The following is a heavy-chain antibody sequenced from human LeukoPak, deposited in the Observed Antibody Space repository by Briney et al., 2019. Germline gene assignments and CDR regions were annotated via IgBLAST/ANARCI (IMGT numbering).Heavy chain of an antibody. J-gene: IGHJ4*02. CDR3: ARVGLAYYYDSSGYSTNYYFDY. Sequence: SETLSLTCAVYGGSFSGYYWSWIRQPPGKGLEWIGEINHSGSTNYNPSLKSRVTISVDTSKNQFSLKLSSVTAADTAVYYCARVGLAYYYDSSGYSTNYYFDYWGQGTLVTVSS. V-gene: IGHV4-34*01. CDR2: INHSGST. D-gene: IGHD3-22*01. CDR1: GGSFSGYY.